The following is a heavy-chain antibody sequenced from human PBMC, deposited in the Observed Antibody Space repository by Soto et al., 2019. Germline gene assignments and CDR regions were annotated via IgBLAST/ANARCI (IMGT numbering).Heavy chain of an antibody. V-gene: IGHV4-39*01. J-gene: IGHJ5*02. CDR1: GGSISSSSYY. Sequence: SETLSLTCTVSGGSISSSSYYWGWIRQPPGKGLEWIGSISYSGSTYYNPSLKSRVTMSVDTSKNQFSLKLSSVTAADTAVYYCARRRYSIGWSTNWFDPWGQGTLVTVSS. CDR2: ISYSGST. D-gene: IGHD6-19*01. CDR3: ARRRYSIGWSTNWFDP.